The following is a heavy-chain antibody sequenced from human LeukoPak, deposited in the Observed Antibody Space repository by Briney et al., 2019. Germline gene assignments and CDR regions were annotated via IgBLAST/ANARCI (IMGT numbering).Heavy chain of an antibody. V-gene: IGHV4-31*03. CDR3: ARAESYYYDSSGNDFVDAFDI. CDR1: GGSISSGGYY. CDR2: IYYSGST. J-gene: IGHJ3*02. Sequence: PSETLSLTCTVSGGSISSGGYYWSWIRQHPGKGLEWIGYIYYSGSTYYNPSLKSRVTISVDTSKNQFSLKLSSVTAADTAVYYCARAESYYYDSSGNDFVDAFDIWGQGTMVTVSS. D-gene: IGHD3-22*01.